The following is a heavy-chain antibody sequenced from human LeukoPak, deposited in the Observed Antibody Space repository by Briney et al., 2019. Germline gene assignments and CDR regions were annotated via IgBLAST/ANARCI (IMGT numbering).Heavy chain of an antibody. Sequence: ASVKVSCKASGYTFTGYYIHWVRQAPGQGLEWMGWINPNSGGTNYAQKFQGRVTMTRDTSISTAYMELSRLRSDDTAVYYCARVRGYSGYVSGWGQGTLVTVSS. J-gene: IGHJ4*02. CDR3: ARVRGYSGYVSG. D-gene: IGHD5-12*01. V-gene: IGHV1-2*02. CDR1: GYTFTGYY. CDR2: INPNSGGT.